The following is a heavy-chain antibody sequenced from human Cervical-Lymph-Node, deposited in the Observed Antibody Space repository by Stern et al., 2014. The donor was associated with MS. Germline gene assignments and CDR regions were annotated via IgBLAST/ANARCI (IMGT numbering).Heavy chain of an antibody. D-gene: IGHD4-11*01. Sequence: QVQLQESGPGLVKPSETLSLTCTVSGGSITNRDYWGWIRQSPGKGLEWIGSVYYSGITYYRPSLKSRATISIDTSRNHIFPLVTSVTATDTAVYFCARGVTAVTNYVPNWCFDLWGRGTLVTVSS. V-gene: IGHV4-39*02. CDR2: VYYSGIT. CDR1: GGSITNRDY. CDR3: ARGVTAVTNYVPNWCFDL. J-gene: IGHJ2*01.